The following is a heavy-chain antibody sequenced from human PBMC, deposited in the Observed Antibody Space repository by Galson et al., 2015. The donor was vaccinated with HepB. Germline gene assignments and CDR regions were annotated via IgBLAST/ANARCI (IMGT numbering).Heavy chain of an antibody. CDR1: GFTFSTYG. Sequence: SLRLSCAASGFTFSTYGMHWVRQAPGKGPEWVAVISYDGSNTYYADSVKGRFTMSRDNSKNTLYLQMNSLRVEDTAVYYCARVHMVPLGGVIAAFDAFDRWGQGTMVTVSS. CDR2: ISYDGSNT. D-gene: IGHD3-16*02. CDR3: ARVHMVPLGGVIAAFDAFDR. J-gene: IGHJ3*02. V-gene: IGHV3-30*03.